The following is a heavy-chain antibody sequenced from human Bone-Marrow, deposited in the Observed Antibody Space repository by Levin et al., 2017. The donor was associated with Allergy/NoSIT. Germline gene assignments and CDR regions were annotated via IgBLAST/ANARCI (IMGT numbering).Heavy chain of an antibody. D-gene: IGHD2-2*01. CDR1: GFTFSSYS. CDR3: ARLTPPGQLASYWYFDL. V-gene: IGHV3-21*01. Sequence: PGGSLRLSCAASGFTFSSYSMNWVRQAPGKGLEWVSSISSSSSYIYYADSVKGRFTISRDNAKNSLYLQMNSLRAEDTAVYYCARLTPPGQLASYWYFDLWGRGTLVTVSS. J-gene: IGHJ2*01. CDR2: ISSSSSYI.